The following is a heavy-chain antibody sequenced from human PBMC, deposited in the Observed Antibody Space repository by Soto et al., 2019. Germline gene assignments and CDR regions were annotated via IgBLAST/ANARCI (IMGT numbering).Heavy chain of an antibody. Sequence: QITLEESGPTLVRPTQTLTLTCTFSGFSLSTSGVSVGWIRQPPGKALEWLALIYWDDDKRYSPSLKNRLTIPKDTSKNQVVLTVTNMDPVDTATYYCTHSRLPSTVTPSAEYFQHWGQGTLVTVSS. CDR2: IYWDDDK. CDR3: THSRLPSTVTPSAEYFQH. V-gene: IGHV2-5*02. CDR1: GFSLSTSGVS. D-gene: IGHD4-17*01. J-gene: IGHJ1*01.